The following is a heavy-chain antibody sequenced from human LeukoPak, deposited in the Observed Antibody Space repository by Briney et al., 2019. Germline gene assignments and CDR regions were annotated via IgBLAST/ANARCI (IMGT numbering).Heavy chain of an antibody. Sequence: GGSLRLSCTATGFTVSTNYMNWVRQAPGKGLEWVSIIYTGGSTYYADSVKGRFNISRDNSKNTVYLQMNSLRPEDTAVYYCARAEVLSFFDSWGQGTLVTVSS. CDR3: ARAEVLSFFDS. D-gene: IGHD4/OR15-4a*01. J-gene: IGHJ4*02. V-gene: IGHV3-66*02. CDR2: IYTGGST. CDR1: GFTVSTNY.